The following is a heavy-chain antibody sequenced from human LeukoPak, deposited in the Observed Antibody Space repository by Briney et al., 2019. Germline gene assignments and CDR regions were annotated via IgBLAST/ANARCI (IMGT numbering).Heavy chain of an antibody. J-gene: IGHJ4*02. V-gene: IGHV3-33*01. Sequence: GRSLRLSCAASGFTFSNYGMHWVRQAPGKGLEWVAVIWYDGSNKYYADSVKGRFTISRDNSKNTLYLQMNSLRAEDTAVYYCARGGWGLGKFEQRGQGTLVTVSS. CDR1: GFTFSNYG. CDR3: ARGGWGLGKFEQ. D-gene: IGHD3-16*01. CDR2: IWYDGSNK.